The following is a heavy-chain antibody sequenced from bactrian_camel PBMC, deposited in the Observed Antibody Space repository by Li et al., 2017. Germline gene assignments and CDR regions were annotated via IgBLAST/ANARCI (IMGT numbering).Heavy chain of an antibody. CDR1: GFHVRSYY. J-gene: IGHJ4*01. Sequence: VQLVESGGGLVQPGDSVRLSCVASGFHVRSYYMIWACQVPGKGLEWLTSIYSDGGKTYALDSLKGRFTISRNDLNDTTYLQMDNVKSEDTALYYCGTRYPGSWYRTYWGQGTQVTVS. CDR3: GTRYPGSWYRTY. CDR2: IYSDGGKT. V-gene: IGHV3-2*01. D-gene: IGHD6*01.